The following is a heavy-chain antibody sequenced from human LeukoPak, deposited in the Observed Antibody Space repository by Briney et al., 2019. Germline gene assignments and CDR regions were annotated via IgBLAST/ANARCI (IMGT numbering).Heavy chain of an antibody. Sequence: SETLSLTCAVYGGSLSGYYWSWIRQPPGKGLEWIGEINHTGSTNYNPPLKSRVTISVDTSKNQFSLKLSSVTAADTAVYYCARVPYCSGGSCNYYYYYGMDVWGQGTTVTVSS. D-gene: IGHD2-15*01. CDR3: ARVPYCSGGSCNYYYYYGMDV. V-gene: IGHV4-34*01. J-gene: IGHJ6*02. CDR2: INHTGST. CDR1: GGSLSGYY.